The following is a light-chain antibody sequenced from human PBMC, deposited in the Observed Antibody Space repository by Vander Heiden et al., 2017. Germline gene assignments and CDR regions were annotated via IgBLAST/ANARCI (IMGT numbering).Light chain of an antibody. CDR2: AAS. V-gene: IGKV1-39*01. CDR3: QQSYSTPPT. CDR1: QSISSY. J-gene: IGKJ4*01. Sequence: DIHMTQPPSSLSASVGDRVTITCRASQSISSYLNWYQQKPGKAPKLLIYAASSLQSGVPSRFSGSGSGTDFTLTISSLQPEDFATYYCQQSYSTPPTFGGGTKVEIK.